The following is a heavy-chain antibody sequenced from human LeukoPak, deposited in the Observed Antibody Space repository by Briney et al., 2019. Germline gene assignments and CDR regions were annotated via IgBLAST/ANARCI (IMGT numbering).Heavy chain of an antibody. CDR1: GGSFSGYY. Sequence: MASETLSLTCAVYGGSFSGYYWSWIRQPPGKGLEWIGEINHSGSTNYNPSLKSRVTISVGTSKNQFSLKLSSVTAADTAVYYCARVPRFYSSGWQFTGYYFDYWGQGTLVTASS. CDR3: ARVPRFYSSGWQFTGYYFDY. V-gene: IGHV4-34*01. D-gene: IGHD6-19*01. CDR2: INHSGST. J-gene: IGHJ4*02.